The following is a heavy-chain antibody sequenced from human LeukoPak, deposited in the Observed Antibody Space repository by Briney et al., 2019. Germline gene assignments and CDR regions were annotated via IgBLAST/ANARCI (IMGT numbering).Heavy chain of an antibody. J-gene: IGHJ1*01. V-gene: IGHV3-15*07. D-gene: IGHD2-8*01. CDR2: IKSKNDGRTT. Sequence: PGGSLRLSCAASGFTLNNAGVDWGRQAPGKGPEWVGRIKSKNDGRTTDSGSQAKGRLTLSRDDSQKKLYLQMISLLTYVQALYCCTPVMAEDLGFWGQGTMVTVSS. CDR1: GFTLNNAG. CDR3: TPVMAEDLGF.